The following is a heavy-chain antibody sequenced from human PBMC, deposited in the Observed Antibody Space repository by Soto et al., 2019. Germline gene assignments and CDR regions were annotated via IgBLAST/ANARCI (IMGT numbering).Heavy chain of an antibody. Sequence: QLQLQESGSGLVRPSQTLSLTCAASGGSISSGGYSWNWIRQPPGKGLEWIGDIYHSGSTLYNPSLKSRVTISVDKSKNQFSLKLTSVTAADTAVYYCARDQLEGNWFDPWGQGTLVTVSS. CDR3: ARDQLEGNWFDP. D-gene: IGHD1-1*01. CDR1: GGSISSGGYS. CDR2: IYHSGST. V-gene: IGHV4-30-2*01. J-gene: IGHJ5*02.